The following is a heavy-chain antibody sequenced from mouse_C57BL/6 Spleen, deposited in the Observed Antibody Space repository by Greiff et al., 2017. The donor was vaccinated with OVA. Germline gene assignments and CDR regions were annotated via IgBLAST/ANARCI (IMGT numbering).Heavy chain of an antibody. CDR2: IHPNSGST. CDR3: ASPSYYGSSYFDY. V-gene: IGHV1-64*01. CDR1: GYTFTSYW. Sequence: QVQLQQSGAELVKPGASVKLSCKASGYTFTSYWMHWVKQRPGQGLEWIGMIHPNSGSTNYNEKFKSKATLTVDKSSSTAYMQLSSLTSEDSAVYYCASPSYYGSSYFDYWGQGTTLTVSS. D-gene: IGHD1-1*01. J-gene: IGHJ2*01.